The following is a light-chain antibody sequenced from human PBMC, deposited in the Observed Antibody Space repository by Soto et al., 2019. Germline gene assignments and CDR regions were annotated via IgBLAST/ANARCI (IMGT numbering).Light chain of an antibody. J-gene: IGKJ1*01. CDR2: DAS. CDR1: QSVSSY. CDR3: NQRSNWPAT. V-gene: IGKV3-11*01. Sequence: EIVLTQSPATLSLSPGERATLSCRASQSVSSYLAWYQQKPGQAPRLLIHDASNRATGIPARFSGSGSGTDFTLTISSLEPEDFAVYYCNQRSNWPATFGKGTKVEIK.